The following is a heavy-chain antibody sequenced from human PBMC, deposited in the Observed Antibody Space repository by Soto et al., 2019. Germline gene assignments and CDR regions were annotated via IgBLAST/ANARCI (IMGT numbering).Heavy chain of an antibody. D-gene: IGHD3-9*01. J-gene: IGHJ6*03. CDR3: ARRVRYFDLLSDAPTTDYYYMDV. CDR2: IYYSGST. V-gene: IGHV4-59*08. Sequence: PSETLSLTCTVSGGSISSYYWSWIRQPPGKGLEWIGYIYYSGSTNYNPSLKSRVTISVDTSKNQFSLKLSSVTAADTAVYYCARRVRYFDLLSDAPTTDYYYMDVWGKGTTVTVS. CDR1: GGSISSYY.